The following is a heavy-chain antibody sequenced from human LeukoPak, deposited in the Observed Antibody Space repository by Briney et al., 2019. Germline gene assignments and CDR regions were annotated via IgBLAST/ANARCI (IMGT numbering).Heavy chain of an antibody. J-gene: IGHJ4*02. D-gene: IGHD2-2*01. V-gene: IGHV1-2*02. CDR3: ARDRGLARYCSSSCFDY. CDR1: GYTFTGYY. Sequence: ASVKVSCKASGYTFTGYYMHWVRQAPGQGLEWMGWINPNSGGTNYAQKFQGRVTMTRDTSISTAYMELSRLRSDYTAVYYCARDRGLARYCSSSCFDYWGQGTLVTVSS. CDR2: INPNSGGT.